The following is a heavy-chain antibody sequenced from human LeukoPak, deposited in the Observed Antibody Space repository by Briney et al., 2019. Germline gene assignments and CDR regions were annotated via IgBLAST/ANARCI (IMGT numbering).Heavy chain of an antibody. J-gene: IGHJ3*02. Sequence: PSETLSLTCTVSGCSISSYYWSWIRQPPGKGLEWIGYIYYSGSTNYNPSLKSRVTISVDTSKDQFSLKLSSVTAADTAVYYCARRLSYGYCSSTSCYSDAFDIWGQGTMVTVSS. V-gene: IGHV4-59*01. CDR2: IYYSGST. CDR1: GCSISSYY. CDR3: ARRLSYGYCSSTSCYSDAFDI. D-gene: IGHD2-2*01.